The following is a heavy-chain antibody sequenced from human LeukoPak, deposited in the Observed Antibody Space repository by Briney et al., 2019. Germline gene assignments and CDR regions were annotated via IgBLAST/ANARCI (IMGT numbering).Heavy chain of an antibody. CDR3: AREELMVRGYYFDY. D-gene: IGHD3-10*01. V-gene: IGHV1-69*06. J-gene: IGHJ4*02. Sequence: SVKVSCKASGGTFSSYAISWVRQAPGQGLEWMGGIIPIFGTANYAQKFQGRVTITADKSTSTAYMELSSLRSEDTAVYHCAREELMVRGYYFDYWGQGTLVTVSS. CDR2: IIPIFGTA. CDR1: GGTFSSYA.